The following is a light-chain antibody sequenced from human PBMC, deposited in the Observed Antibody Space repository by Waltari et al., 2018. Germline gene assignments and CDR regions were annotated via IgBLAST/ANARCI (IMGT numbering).Light chain of an antibody. Sequence: EIVLTQSPATLSLSPGESATLSCRASQSIDIYLAWYQQRPDQAPRILISDASYRATGIPARFRGSGSGTDFTLTISSLEPEDFAVYSCQQRSRWPLTFGGGTKVEL. CDR1: QSIDIY. J-gene: IGKJ4*01. CDR2: DAS. CDR3: QQRSRWPLT. V-gene: IGKV3-11*01.